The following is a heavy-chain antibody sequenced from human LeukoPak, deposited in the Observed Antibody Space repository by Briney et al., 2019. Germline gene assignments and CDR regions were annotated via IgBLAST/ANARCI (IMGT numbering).Heavy chain of an antibody. CDR3: ALMYYYDSSGTDAFDI. V-gene: IGHV4-34*01. CDR2: INHSGST. D-gene: IGHD3-22*01. Sequence: SETLSLTCAVYGGSFSGYYWSWIRQPPGKGLEWIGEINHSGSTNYNPSLKSRVTISVDMSKNQFSLKLSSVTAADTAVYYCALMYYYDSSGTDAFDIWGQGTMVTVSS. CDR1: GGSFSGYY. J-gene: IGHJ3*02.